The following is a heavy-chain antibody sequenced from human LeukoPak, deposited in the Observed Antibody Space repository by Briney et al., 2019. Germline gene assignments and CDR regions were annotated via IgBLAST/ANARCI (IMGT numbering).Heavy chain of an antibody. CDR3: ARHGLTAYYYGMDV. J-gene: IGHJ6*02. CDR2: IYYSGST. Sequence: SETLSLTCTVSGGSISTSSYYWGWIRQPPGKGLEWIGSIYYSGSTYYNPSLKSRVTISVDTSKNQFSLKLSSVTVADTAVYYCARHGLTAYYYGMDVWGQGTTVTVSS. V-gene: IGHV4-39*01. D-gene: IGHD1-20*01. CDR1: GGSISTSSYY.